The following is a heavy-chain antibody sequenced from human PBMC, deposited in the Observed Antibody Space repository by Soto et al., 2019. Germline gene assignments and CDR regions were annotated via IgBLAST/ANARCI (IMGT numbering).Heavy chain of an antibody. CDR2: IIPILGET. CDR3: ARGLGGRMDD. CDR1: GTIFSSYT. V-gene: IGHV1-69*08. J-gene: IGHJ6*02. Sequence: SCKASGTIFSSYTISWVRQAPGQGLEWMGRIIPILGETNSAQKFQGRVTLTADKSTNTASMQLNSLRLEDTAVYYCARGLGGRMDDWGQGTTVTVSS. D-gene: IGHD3-16*01.